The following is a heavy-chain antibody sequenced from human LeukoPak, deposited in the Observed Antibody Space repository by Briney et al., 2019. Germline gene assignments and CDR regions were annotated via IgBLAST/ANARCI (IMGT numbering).Heavy chain of an antibody. D-gene: IGHD6-13*01. V-gene: IGHV4-34*01. Sequence: SETLSLTCAVYGGSFSGYYWSWIRQPPGKGLEWIGEMNHSGSTNYNPSLKSRVTISVDTSKNQFSLKLSSVTAADTAVYYCARALSSSWYGQYYYYYMAVWGKGTTVTVSS. J-gene: IGHJ6*03. CDR3: ARALSSSWYGQYYYYYMAV. CDR1: GGSFSGYY. CDR2: MNHSGST.